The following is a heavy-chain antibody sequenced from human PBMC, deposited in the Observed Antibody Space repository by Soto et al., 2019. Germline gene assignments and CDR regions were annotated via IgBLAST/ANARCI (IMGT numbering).Heavy chain of an antibody. CDR3: ARDRVVPAAPYYYYGMEV. D-gene: IGHD2-2*01. CDR1: GYTFTSYG. J-gene: IGHJ6*04. Sequence: ASVKISCKASGYTFTSYGISWVRQAPGQGLEWMGWISAYNGNTNYAQKLQGRVTMTTDTSTSTAYMELRSLRSDDTAVYYCARDRVVPAAPYYYYGMEVWGKGTTVTVSS. CDR2: ISAYNGNT. V-gene: IGHV1-18*01.